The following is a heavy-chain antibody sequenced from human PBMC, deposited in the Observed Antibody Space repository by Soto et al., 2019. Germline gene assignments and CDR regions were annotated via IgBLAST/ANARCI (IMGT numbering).Heavy chain of an antibody. J-gene: IGHJ6*02. CDR3: ARLTRYYYDSSGYYSGDYYYYGMDV. Sequence: SGPTLVNPTQTLTLTCTFSGFSLSTSGMCVSWIRQPPGKALEWLALIDWDDDKYYSTSLKTRLTISKDTSKNQVVLTMTNMDPVDTATYYCARLTRYYYDSSGYYSGDYYYYGMDVWGQGTTVTVSS. CDR1: GFSLSTSGMC. D-gene: IGHD3-22*01. CDR2: IDWDDDK. V-gene: IGHV2-70*01.